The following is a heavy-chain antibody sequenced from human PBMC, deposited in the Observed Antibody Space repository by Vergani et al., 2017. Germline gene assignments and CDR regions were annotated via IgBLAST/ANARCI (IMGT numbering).Heavy chain of an antibody. CDR1: GYTLTELS. CDR2: FDPEDGET. Sequence: QVQLVQSGAEVKKPGASVKVSCKVSGYTLTELSMHWVRQAPGKGLEWMGGFDPEDGETIYAQKFQGRVTMTEDTSTDTAYMELSSLRSEDTAVYYCAKGWENIVVVPAAIRSQLSGYWGQGTLVTVSS. J-gene: IGHJ4*02. D-gene: IGHD2-2*01. CDR3: AKGWENIVVVPAAIRSQLSGY. V-gene: IGHV1-24*01.